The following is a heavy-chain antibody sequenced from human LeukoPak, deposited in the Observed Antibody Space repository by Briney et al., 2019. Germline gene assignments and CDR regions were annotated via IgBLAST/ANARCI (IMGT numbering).Heavy chain of an antibody. V-gene: IGHV3-21*01. CDR1: VFNFSSYS. CDR3: ARVKQQLAIYYFDY. CDR2: ISSSSSFI. Sequence: GGSMKLSCAASVFNFSSYSIHWVRQAPWKGLEWVSCISSSSSFIYYADSVKGRFTISRDNAKNSLYLQMNSLRAEDTAVYYCARVKQQLAIYYFDYWGQGTLVTVSS. J-gene: IGHJ4*02. D-gene: IGHD6-13*01.